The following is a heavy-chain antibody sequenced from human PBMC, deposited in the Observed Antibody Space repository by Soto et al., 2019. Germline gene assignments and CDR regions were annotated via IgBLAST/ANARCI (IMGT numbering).Heavy chain of an antibody. J-gene: IGHJ6*03. CDR1: GYIFTSYW. CDR2: IYPGDSDT. CDR3: ERIWFLLTSHYYYYMDV. D-gene: IGHD3-10*01. V-gene: IGHV5-51*01. Sequence: HGESLKISCNGSGYIFTSYWIGWVRQMPGKGLEWMGIIYPGDSDTRYSPSFQGQVTISADKSISTAYLQWSSLKASDTAMYYCERIWFLLTSHYYYYMDVWGKGNTVTVS.